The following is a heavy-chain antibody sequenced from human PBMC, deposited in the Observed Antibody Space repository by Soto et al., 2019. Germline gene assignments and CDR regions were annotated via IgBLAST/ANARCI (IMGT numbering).Heavy chain of an antibody. J-gene: IGHJ3*01. CDR2: IYWDDDT. V-gene: IGHV2-5*02. Sequence: QITLKESVPTLVKPTQTLTLTCSFSGFSLNTYGVGVSWIRQPPGKALEWLALIYWDDDTRYSPSLRSRLSITTKTSQNPVVLTMTNMHPVDTATYYCAHSLYCTGDKCYPWGGVFEVWGQGTMVTVSS. CDR1: GFSLNTYGVG. D-gene: IGHD2-8*02. CDR3: AHSLYCTGDKCYPWGGVFEV.